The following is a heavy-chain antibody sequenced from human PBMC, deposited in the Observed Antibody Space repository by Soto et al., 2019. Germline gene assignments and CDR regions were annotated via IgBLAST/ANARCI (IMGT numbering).Heavy chain of an antibody. V-gene: IGHV3-33*01. J-gene: IGHJ6*02. CDR1: GFTFSSYG. Sequence: PGGSLRLSCAASGFTFSSYGMHWVRQAPGKGLEWVAVIWYDGSNKYYADSVKGRFTISRDNSKNTLYLQMNSLRAEDTAVYYCARSGMVRGVIKIYGMDVWGQGTTVTVSS. CDR2: IWYDGSNK. D-gene: IGHD3-10*01. CDR3: ARSGMVRGVIKIYGMDV.